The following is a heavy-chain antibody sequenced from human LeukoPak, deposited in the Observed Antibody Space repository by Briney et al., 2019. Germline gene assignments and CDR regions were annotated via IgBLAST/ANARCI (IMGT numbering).Heavy chain of an antibody. CDR2: IYSGGST. CDR3: ASGKYSSSSSGFDY. Sequence: GGSLRLSCAASGFTVSSNYMSWVRQAPGKGLEWVSVIYSGGSTYYADSVKGRFTISRDNSKNTLYLQMNSLRAEDTAVYYCASGKYSSSSSGFDYWGQGTLVTVSS. V-gene: IGHV3-66*01. J-gene: IGHJ4*02. CDR1: GFTVSSNY. D-gene: IGHD6-6*01.